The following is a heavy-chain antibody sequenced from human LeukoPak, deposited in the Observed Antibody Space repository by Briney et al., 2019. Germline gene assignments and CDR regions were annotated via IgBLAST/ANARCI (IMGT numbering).Heavy chain of an antibody. Sequence: ASVKVSCKASGYTFTGFYIHWVRQAPGQGLEWMGWINPTSFGTKYEQKFQGRVTMTRDTSISTDYMELSDLRSDDTAVYYCARFRGSGWYSFDLWGQGTLVTVSS. V-gene: IGHV1-2*02. D-gene: IGHD6-19*01. J-gene: IGHJ5*02. CDR1: GYTFTGFY. CDR2: INPTSFGT. CDR3: ARFRGSGWYSFDL.